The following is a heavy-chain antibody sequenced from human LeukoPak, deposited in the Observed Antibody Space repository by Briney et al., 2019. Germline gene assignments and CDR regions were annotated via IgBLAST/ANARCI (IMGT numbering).Heavy chain of an antibody. CDR2: IYYSGST. V-gene: IGHV4-61*01. Sequence: SETLSLTCTVSGGSISSGSYYWSWIRQPPGKGLEWIGYIYYSGSTNYNPSLKSRVTISVDTSKNQFSLKLSSVTAADTAVYYCARAGYYGSGSYNYFDYWGQGTLVTVSS. D-gene: IGHD3-10*01. J-gene: IGHJ4*02. CDR3: ARAGYYGSGSYNYFDY. CDR1: GGSISSGSYY.